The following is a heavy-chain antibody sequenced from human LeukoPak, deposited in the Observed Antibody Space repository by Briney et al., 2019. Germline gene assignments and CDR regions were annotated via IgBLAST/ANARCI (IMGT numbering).Heavy chain of an antibody. V-gene: IGHV1-46*01. CDR3: ARGLNTMVRGVIITYFDY. Sequence: ASVKASCKASGYSFTNYPMSWVRQAPGQGLEWMGIINPSGGSTSYAQKFQGRVTMTRDTSTSTVYMELSSLRSEDTAVYYCARGLNTMVRGVIITYFDYWGQGTLVTVSS. D-gene: IGHD3-10*01. J-gene: IGHJ4*02. CDR2: INPSGGST. CDR1: GYSFTNYP.